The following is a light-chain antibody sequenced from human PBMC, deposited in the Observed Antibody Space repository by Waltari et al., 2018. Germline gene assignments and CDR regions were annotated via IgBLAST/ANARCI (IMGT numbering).Light chain of an antibody. J-gene: IGKJ4*01. V-gene: IGKV3-15*01. CDR3: QQYNNWPRT. CDR1: QSVTNN. CDR2: GAA. Sequence: EIIMTQSPATLSLSPGERATLSCRASQSVTNNLAWYQQKPGQAPRLLIYGAATRATSIPARTSASGPGAEVTLTNSSLQSGDFALYGCQQYNNWPRTFGGGTKVEIK.